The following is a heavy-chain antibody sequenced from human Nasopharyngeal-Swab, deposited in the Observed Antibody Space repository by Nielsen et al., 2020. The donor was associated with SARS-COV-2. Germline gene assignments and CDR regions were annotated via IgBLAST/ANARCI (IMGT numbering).Heavy chain of an antibody. V-gene: IGHV4-30-2*01. D-gene: IGHD4-17*01. CDR3: ARGDYGDLYWYFGL. CDR2: IYPSGST. Sequence: LRLSCAVSGGSISSDGYSWSWIRQPPGKGLEWIGYIYPSGSTHYNPSLKSRVTISIDTSKNHFSLKMSSVTAADSAVYYCARGDYGDLYWYFGLWGRGTLVTASS. J-gene: IGHJ2*01. CDR1: GGSISSDGYS.